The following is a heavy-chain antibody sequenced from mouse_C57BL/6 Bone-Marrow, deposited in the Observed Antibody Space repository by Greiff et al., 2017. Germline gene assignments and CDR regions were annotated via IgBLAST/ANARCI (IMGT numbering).Heavy chain of an antibody. J-gene: IGHJ4*01. CDR3: ARGYDYDYAMDY. CDR2: INPNYGTT. D-gene: IGHD2-4*01. V-gene: IGHV1-39*01. CDR1: GYSFTDYN. Sequence: EVQLKESGPELVKPGASVKISCKASGYSFTDYNMNWVKQSNGKSLEWIGVINPNYGTTSYNQKFKGKATLTVDQSSRTAYMQLNSLTSEDSAVYYCARGYDYDYAMDYWGQGTSVTVSS.